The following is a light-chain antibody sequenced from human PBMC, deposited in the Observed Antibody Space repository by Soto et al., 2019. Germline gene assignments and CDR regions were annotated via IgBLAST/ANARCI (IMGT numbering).Light chain of an antibody. Sequence: DIQMTQSPSSLSASVGDRVTITCRASQAISNYLAWYQQKPGKVPKLLIFSASTLQSGVPSRFSGSGSGTDFTLTISSLQPEDVATYYCQNYHSAPALTFGGGTKVEIK. CDR2: SAS. CDR1: QAISNY. CDR3: QNYHSAPALT. J-gene: IGKJ4*01. V-gene: IGKV1-27*01.